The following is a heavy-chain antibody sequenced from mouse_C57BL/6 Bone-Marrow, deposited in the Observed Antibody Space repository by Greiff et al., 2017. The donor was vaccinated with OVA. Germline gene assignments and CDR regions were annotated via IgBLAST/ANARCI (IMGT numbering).Heavy chain of an antibody. CDR3: ARDYYGSSSLWFAY. V-gene: IGHV3-6*01. CDR1: GYSITSGYY. Sequence: ESGPGLVKPSQSLSLTCSVTGYSITSGYYWNWIRQFPGNKLEWMGYISYDGSNNYNPSLKNRISITRDTSKNQFFLKLNSVTTEDTATYYCARDYYGSSSLWFAYWGQGTLVTVSA. D-gene: IGHD1-1*01. J-gene: IGHJ3*01. CDR2: ISYDGSN.